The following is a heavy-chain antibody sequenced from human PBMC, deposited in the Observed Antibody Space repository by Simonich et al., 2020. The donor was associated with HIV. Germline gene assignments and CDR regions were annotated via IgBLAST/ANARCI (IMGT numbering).Heavy chain of an antibody. CDR2: IYPSGST. CDR1: GYSISSGYY. J-gene: IGHJ4*02. CDR3: ARNNFWSGWLFDY. V-gene: IGHV4-38-2*01. Sequence: QVQLQESGPGLVKPSETLSLTCAVSGYSISSGYYWGWIRQPPGKGLEWIGSIYPSGSTYYNPSLKSRVTISGDTSKNQFSLKLSSVTAADTAVYYCARNNFWSGWLFDYWGQGTLVTVSS. D-gene: IGHD3-3*01.